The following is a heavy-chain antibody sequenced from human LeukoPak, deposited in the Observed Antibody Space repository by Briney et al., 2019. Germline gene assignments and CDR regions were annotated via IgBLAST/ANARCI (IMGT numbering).Heavy chain of an antibody. V-gene: IGHV5-51*01. Sequence: GESLKISCKGSGYSFTSYWIGWVRQMPGKGLEWMGIIYPGDSDTRYSPSFQGQVTISADKSISTAYLQWSSLKASDTAMYYCARRSKRGYSGYDYSYYYMDVWGKGTTVTVSS. D-gene: IGHD5-12*01. CDR3: ARRSKRGYSGYDYSYYYMDV. CDR1: GYSFTSYW. CDR2: IYPGDSDT. J-gene: IGHJ6*03.